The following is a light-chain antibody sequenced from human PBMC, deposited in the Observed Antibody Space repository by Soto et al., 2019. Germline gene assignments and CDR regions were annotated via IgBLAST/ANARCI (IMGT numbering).Light chain of an antibody. CDR2: GAS. V-gene: IGKV3-15*01. Sequence: EIVMTQSPATLSVSPGERATLSCRASQSVSSNLAWYQQKPGQAPRLLIYGASTRATGIPARFSGSGSGTEFTPTISSLQHEDFAVYYCQQYNNWLPWTFGQGTKVEIK. CDR3: QQYNNWLPWT. CDR1: QSVSSN. J-gene: IGKJ1*01.